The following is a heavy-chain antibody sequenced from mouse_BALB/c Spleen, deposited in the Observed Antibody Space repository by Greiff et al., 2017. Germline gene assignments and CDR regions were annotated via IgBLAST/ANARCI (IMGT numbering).Heavy chain of an antibody. J-gene: IGHJ1*01. V-gene: IGHV1-15*01. CDR1: GYTFTDYE. CDR2: IDPETGGT. Sequence: QVQLKQSGAELVRPGASVTLSCKASGYTFTDYEMHWVKQTPVHGLEWIGAIDPETGGTAYNQKFKGKATLTADKSSSTAYMELRSLTSEDSAVYYCTRWRWLDWYFDVWGAGTTVTVSS. D-gene: IGHD2-3*01. CDR3: TRWRWLDWYFDV.